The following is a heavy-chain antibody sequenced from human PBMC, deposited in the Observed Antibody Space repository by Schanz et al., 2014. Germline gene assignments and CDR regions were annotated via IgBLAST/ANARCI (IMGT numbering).Heavy chain of an antibody. CDR3: AREYSSYGTVYY. CDR2: IYYNGTNK. J-gene: IGHJ4*02. V-gene: IGHV3-30*03. Sequence: QVQLVESGGGVVQPGRSLRLSCAASGFNFSNYDIHWVRQAPGKGLEWVALIYYNGTNKYYADSVKGRFTISRDNSQNTLYLQMNTLRTEDTAVYYCAREYSSYGTVYYWGQGTLVNVSS. CDR1: GFNFSNYD. D-gene: IGHD5-12*01.